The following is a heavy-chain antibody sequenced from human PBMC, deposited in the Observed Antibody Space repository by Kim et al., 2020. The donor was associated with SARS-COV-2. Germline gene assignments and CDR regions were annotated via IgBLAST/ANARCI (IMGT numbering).Heavy chain of an antibody. CDR1: GFTVSSNY. CDR2: IYSGGST. D-gene: IGHD3-10*01. CDR3: ARDSHMVRGGHSYYGMDV. Sequence: GGSLRLSCAASGFTVSSNYMSWVRQAPGKGLEWVSVIYSGGSTYYADSVKGRFTISRDNSKNTLYLQMNSLRAEDTAVYYCARDSHMVRGGHSYYGMDVWGQGTTVTVSS. V-gene: IGHV3-66*02. J-gene: IGHJ6*02.